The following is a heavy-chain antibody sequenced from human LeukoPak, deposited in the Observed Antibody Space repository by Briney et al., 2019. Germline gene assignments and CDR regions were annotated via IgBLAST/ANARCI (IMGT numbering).Heavy chain of an antibody. CDR1: GGSISSYY. J-gene: IGHJ4*02. V-gene: IGHV4-4*07. CDR3: ARGMATIPGDPYYFDH. D-gene: IGHD5-24*01. CDR2: IYTSGST. Sequence: SETLSLTCTVSGGSISSYYWSWIRQPAGKGLEWIGRIYTSGSTNYNPSLKSRVTMSVDTSKNQFSLKLSSVTAADTAVYYCARGMATIPGDPYYFDHWGQGTLVTVSS.